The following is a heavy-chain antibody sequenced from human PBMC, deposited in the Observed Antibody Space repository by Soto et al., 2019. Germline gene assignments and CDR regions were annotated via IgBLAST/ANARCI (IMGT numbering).Heavy chain of an antibody. V-gene: IGHV1-18*01. CDR2: ISAYNGNT. Sequence: ASVKVSCKASGYTFTSYGISWVRQAPGQGLEWMGWISAYNGNTNYAQKLQGRVTMTTDTSTSTAYMELRSLRSDDTAAYYCVRVHSYYYDSSGYFDYWGQGTLATVSS. J-gene: IGHJ4*02. CDR1: GYTFTSYG. D-gene: IGHD3-22*01. CDR3: VRVHSYYYDSSGYFDY.